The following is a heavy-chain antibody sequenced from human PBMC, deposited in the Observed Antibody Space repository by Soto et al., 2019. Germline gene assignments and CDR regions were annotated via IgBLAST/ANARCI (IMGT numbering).Heavy chain of an antibody. CDR2: IHYRGNT. CDR1: GGSISSISSN. J-gene: IGHJ6*03. V-gene: IGHV4-39*01. CDR3: ARLRGLRYYYYYMDV. Sequence: PSETLSLTCTVSGGSISSISSNWGWIRQPPGKGLEWIGSIHYRGNTYYNPSLKSRVTTSVDTAKNQFSLKLTSVTAADTAVYYCARLRGLRYYYYYMDVWGKGTTVTVSS. D-gene: IGHD1-20*01.